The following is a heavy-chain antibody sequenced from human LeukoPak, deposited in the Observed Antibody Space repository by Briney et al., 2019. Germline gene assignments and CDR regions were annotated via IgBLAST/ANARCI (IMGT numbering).Heavy chain of an antibody. D-gene: IGHD5-18*01. J-gene: IGHJ6*02. CDR1: GGSTSSGFYY. CDR3: ARNCRSYGPYGMDV. V-gene: IGHV4-31*03. CDR2: IYYSGST. Sequence: SETLSLTCTVSGGSTSSGFYYWSWMRQRPGKGLEWIGYIYYSGSTNYNPSLKSRVTISVDTSKNQFSLKLSSVTAADTAVYYCARNCRSYGPYGMDVWGQGTTVTVSS.